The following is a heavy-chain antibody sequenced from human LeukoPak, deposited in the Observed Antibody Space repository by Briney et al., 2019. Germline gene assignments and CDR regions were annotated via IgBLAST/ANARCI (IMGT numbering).Heavy chain of an antibody. CDR1: EYRFTSYW. Sequence: GESLEISCQGSEYRFTSYWIGWVRQMPGKGLEWMGIIYPGDSDTRYSPSFQGQVTISADNSISPAYLHWSGLKSADTAMYYCARTRVRGNVVTDIGGQGTMVTVSS. D-gene: IGHD2-21*02. J-gene: IGHJ3*02. V-gene: IGHV5-51*01. CDR2: IYPGDSDT. CDR3: ARTRVRGNVVTDI.